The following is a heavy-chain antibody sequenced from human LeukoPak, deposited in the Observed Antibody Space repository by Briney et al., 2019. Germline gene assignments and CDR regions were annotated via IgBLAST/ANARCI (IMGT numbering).Heavy chain of an antibody. V-gene: IGHV3-30*04. CDR3: ARDSGSSSREFSYMDV. CDR2: ISYDGSNK. D-gene: IGHD6-13*01. J-gene: IGHJ6*03. Sequence: SGGSLRLSCAASGFTFSSYAMHWVRQAPGKGLEWVAVISYDGSNKYYADSVKGRFTISRDNSKNTLYLQMNSLRAEDTAVYYCARDSGSSSREFSYMDVWGKGTTVTVSS. CDR1: GFTFSSYA.